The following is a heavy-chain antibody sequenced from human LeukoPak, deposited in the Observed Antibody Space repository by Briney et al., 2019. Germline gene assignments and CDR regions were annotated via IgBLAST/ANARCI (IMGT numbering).Heavy chain of an antibody. CDR3: ARQGERYYDFWSGANYYYGMDV. CDR2: IYYSGST. Sequence: SETLSLTCAVYGGSFSGYYWGWIRQPPGKGLEWIGSIYYSGSTYYNPSLKSRVTISVDTSKNQFSLKLSSVTAADTAVYYCARQGERYYDFWSGANYYYGMDVWGQGTTVTVSS. CDR1: GGSFSGYY. V-gene: IGHV4-39*01. D-gene: IGHD3-3*01. J-gene: IGHJ6*02.